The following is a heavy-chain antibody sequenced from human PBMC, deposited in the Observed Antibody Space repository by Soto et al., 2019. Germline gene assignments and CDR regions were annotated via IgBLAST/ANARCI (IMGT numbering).Heavy chain of an antibody. CDR1: GFTFSDSA. D-gene: IGHD6-19*01. J-gene: IGHJ4*02. Sequence: VQLVESGGGVVQPGRSLRLSCAASGFTFSDSAMHWVRQDPGKGLGWVAVVAHDGRNTHYADSVKARFTIARDSSKKPVSLEMTSLRAEDTAVYYFAKGGRQWLVTADFNYWGQGALVTVSS. CDR3: AKGGRQWLVTADFNY. V-gene: IGHV3-30*18. CDR2: VAHDGRNT.